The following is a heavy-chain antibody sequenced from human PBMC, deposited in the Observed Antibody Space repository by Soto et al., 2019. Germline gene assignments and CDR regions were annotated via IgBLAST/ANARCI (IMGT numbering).Heavy chain of an antibody. Sequence: QVQLQESGPGLVKPAQTLSLTCTVSGGSIRSGGYYWSWIRQHPGKGLEWTGYIYYHGSTYYNPSLKSRVIISVDTSKDQLSLKLGSGTAADTAVYYCARGTGVGATVRLWFDPWGQGTLVTVSS. V-gene: IGHV4-31*03. J-gene: IGHJ5*02. CDR1: GGSIRSGGYY. D-gene: IGHD1-26*01. CDR2: IYYHGST. CDR3: ARGTGVGATVRLWFDP.